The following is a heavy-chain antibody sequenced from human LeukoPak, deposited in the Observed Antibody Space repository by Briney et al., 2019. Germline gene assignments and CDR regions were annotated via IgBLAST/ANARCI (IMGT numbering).Heavy chain of an antibody. CDR1: GYTFTNYD. D-gene: IGHD3-9*01. CDR3: ARQQGFEFDWDSSDAFDI. V-gene: IGHV1-18*01. CDR2: ISPYNDNT. Sequence: ASVKVSCKASGYTFTNYDISWVRQAPGQGLEWMGWISPYNDNTDYAQKVQGRVTMTTDTSTNTAYMELRSLRSDDTAVYYCARQQGFEFDWDSSDAFDIWGQGTMVTVSS. J-gene: IGHJ3*02.